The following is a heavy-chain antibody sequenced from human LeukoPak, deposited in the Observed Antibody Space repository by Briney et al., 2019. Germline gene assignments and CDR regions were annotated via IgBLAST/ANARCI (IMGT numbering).Heavy chain of an antibody. CDR3: AKTEGRGTTVAQRPNDY. V-gene: IGHV3-23*01. CDR1: GFTFDEYA. CDR2: ISGSGGTT. J-gene: IGHJ4*02. D-gene: IGHD4-23*01. Sequence: GRSLRLSCAASGFTFDEYAMHWVRQAPGKGLEWVSVISGSGGTTYYADSVKGRFTISRDNSKNTLYLQMNSLRAEDTAVYYCAKTEGRGTTVAQRPNDYWGQGTLVTVSS.